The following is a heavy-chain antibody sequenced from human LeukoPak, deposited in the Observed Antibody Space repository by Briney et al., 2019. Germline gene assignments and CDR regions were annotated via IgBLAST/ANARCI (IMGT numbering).Heavy chain of an antibody. D-gene: IGHD4-23*01. Sequence: PGGSLRLSCVASGFNDNTKYFNWVRQAPGKGLEWVSIIFSGGATHYADSVKGRFTISRDKSKNTVYLQMNSLRAEDTAVYFCATTPPGYGSNSYFDYWGQGTRVTVSS. V-gene: IGHV3-53*01. CDR3: ATTPPGYGSNSYFDY. CDR2: IFSGGAT. J-gene: IGHJ4*02. CDR1: GFNDNTKY.